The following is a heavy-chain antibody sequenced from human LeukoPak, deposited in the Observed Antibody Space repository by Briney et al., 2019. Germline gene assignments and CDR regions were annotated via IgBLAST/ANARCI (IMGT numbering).Heavy chain of an antibody. CDR1: GDSVSSNSAA. V-gene: IGHV6-1*01. CDR3: ARAPGGSGWSGYYYYYYMDV. J-gene: IGHJ6*03. D-gene: IGHD6-19*01. CDR2: TYYRSKWYN. Sequence: SQTLSLTCAISGDSVSSNSAAWNWIRQSPSRGLEWLGRTYYRSKWYNDYAVSVKSRITINPDTSKNQFSLQLNSVTPEDTAVYYCARAPGGSGWSGYYYYYYMDVWGKGTTVTVSS.